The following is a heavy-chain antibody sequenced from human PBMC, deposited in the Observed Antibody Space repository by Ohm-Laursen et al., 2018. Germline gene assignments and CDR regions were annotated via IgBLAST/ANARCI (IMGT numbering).Heavy chain of an antibody. J-gene: IGHJ3*02. D-gene: IGHD1-26*01. V-gene: IGHV4-31*03. CDR2: IYYSGST. CDR1: GGSISSGGYY. CDR3: ARERLSGSYPDAFDI. Sequence: SETLSLTCTVSGGSISSGGYYWSWIRQHPGKGLEWIGYIYYSGSTYYNPSLKSRVTISVDTSKNQFSLKLSSVTAADTAVYYCARERLSGSYPDAFDIWGQGTMVTVSS.